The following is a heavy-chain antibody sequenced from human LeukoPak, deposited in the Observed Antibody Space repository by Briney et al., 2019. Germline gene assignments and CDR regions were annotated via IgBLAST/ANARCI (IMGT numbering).Heavy chain of an antibody. CDR1: GYTFTGYY. D-gene: IGHD2-2*01. J-gene: IGHJ4*02. Sequence: ASVKVSCKASGYTFTGYYMHWVRQAPGQGLEWMGWINPNSGGTNYAQKFLGRVTMTRDTSISTAYMELSRLRSDDTAVYYCARDQRRYCSSTSCSVVYWGQGTLVTVSS. V-gene: IGHV1-2*02. CDR3: ARDQRRYCSSTSCSVVY. CDR2: INPNSGGT.